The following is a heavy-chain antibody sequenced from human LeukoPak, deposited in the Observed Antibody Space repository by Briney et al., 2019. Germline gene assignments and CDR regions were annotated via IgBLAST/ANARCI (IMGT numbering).Heavy chain of an antibody. CDR1: GFTFSSYE. V-gene: IGHV3-48*03. CDR2: IYSSGSTI. D-gene: IGHD3-10*01. CDR3: ARSYGSGSSGFDY. Sequence: PGGSLRLSCAASGFTFSSYEMSWVRQAPGKGLEWVSYIYSSGSTIDYADSVKGRFTISRDNARNSLYLQLNSLRTEDTAVYYCARSYGSGSSGFDYRGQGTLVTVSS. J-gene: IGHJ4*02.